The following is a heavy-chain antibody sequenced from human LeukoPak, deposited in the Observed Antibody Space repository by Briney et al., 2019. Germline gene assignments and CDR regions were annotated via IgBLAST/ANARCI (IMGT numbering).Heavy chain of an antibody. CDR2: INGDGSST. J-gene: IGHJ4*02. Sequence: LGGFLRLSCAASGLTFSGYWMHWVRQAPGKGLVWVSRINGDGSSTSYADSVKGRFTISRGNAKNTLYLQMNSLGAEDTAVYYCARARNCSSGTCYKDYWGQGTLVTVSS. CDR1: GLTFSGYW. CDR3: ARARNCSSGTCYKDY. D-gene: IGHD2-15*01. V-gene: IGHV3-74*01.